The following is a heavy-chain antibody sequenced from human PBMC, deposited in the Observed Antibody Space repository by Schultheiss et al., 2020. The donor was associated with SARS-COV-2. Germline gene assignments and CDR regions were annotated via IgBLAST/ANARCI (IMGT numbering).Heavy chain of an antibody. V-gene: IGHV3-9*01. CDR3: AKLAGYCSGGSCWRDAFDI. J-gene: IGHJ3*02. Sequence: LSLTCAASGFTFDDYAMHWVRQAPGKGLEWVSGISWNSGSIGYADSVKGRFTISRDNAKNSLYLQMNSLRAEDTALYYCAKLAGYCSGGSCWRDAFDIWGQGTMVTVSS. D-gene: IGHD2-15*01. CDR2: ISWNSGSI. CDR1: GFTFDDYA.